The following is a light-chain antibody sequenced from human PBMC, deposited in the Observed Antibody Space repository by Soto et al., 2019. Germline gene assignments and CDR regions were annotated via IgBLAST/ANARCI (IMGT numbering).Light chain of an antibody. CDR2: GVS. CDR1: QSVTSNY. V-gene: IGKV3-20*01. Sequence: EIVLTQSPGTLSLSPGERATLSCRASQSVTSNYLAWYQQKPGQAPRLLIYGVSSRATGIPDRFSGSGSGTDFTLTIIRLEPEDFAVYYCQQYGISPRTFGQGTKVEIK. J-gene: IGKJ1*01. CDR3: QQYGISPRT.